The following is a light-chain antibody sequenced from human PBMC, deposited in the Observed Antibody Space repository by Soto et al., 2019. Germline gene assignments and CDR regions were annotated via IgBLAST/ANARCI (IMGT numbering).Light chain of an antibody. J-gene: IGKJ1*01. CDR1: QTISSW. V-gene: IGKV1-5*03. CDR2: KAS. Sequence: DIPMTQSPSTPSGSVGDRVTITCRASQTISSWLAWYQQKPGKAPKLLIYKASTLKSGVPSRFSGSGSGTDFTLTISSLEPEDFAVYYCQQRSNWPQTFGQGTKVDIK. CDR3: QQRSNWPQT.